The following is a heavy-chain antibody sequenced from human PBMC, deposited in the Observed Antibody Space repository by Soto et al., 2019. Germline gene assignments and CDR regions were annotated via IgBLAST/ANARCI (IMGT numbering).Heavy chain of an antibody. CDR2: IIPIFGTA. D-gene: IGHD3-22*01. J-gene: IGHJ6*02. Sequence: ASVKVSCKASGGTFSSYAISWVRQAPGQGLEWMGGIIPIFGTANYAQKFQGRVTITADESTSTAYMELSSLRSEDTAVYYCARFGSSGYYPYYYYGMDVWGQGTTVTAP. CDR1: GGTFSSYA. V-gene: IGHV1-69*13. CDR3: ARFGSSGYYPYYYYGMDV.